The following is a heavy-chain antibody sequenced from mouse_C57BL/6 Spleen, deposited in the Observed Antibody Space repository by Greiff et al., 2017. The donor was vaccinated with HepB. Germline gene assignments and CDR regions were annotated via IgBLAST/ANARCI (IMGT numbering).Heavy chain of an antibody. D-gene: IGHD2-3*01. Sequence: QVQLQQSGAELVRPGSSVKLSCKASGYTFTSYWMHWVKQRPIQGLEWIGNIDPSDSETHYNQKFKDKATLTVDKSSSTAYMQLSSLTSEDSAVYYCARSYDGYLFAYWGQGTLVTVSA. J-gene: IGHJ3*01. CDR3: ARSYDGYLFAY. CDR2: IDPSDSET. CDR1: GYTFTSYW. V-gene: IGHV1-52*01.